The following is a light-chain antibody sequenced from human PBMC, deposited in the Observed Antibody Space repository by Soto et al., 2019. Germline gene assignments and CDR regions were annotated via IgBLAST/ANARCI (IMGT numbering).Light chain of an antibody. Sequence: DIVVTQSPDSLAESLGERATINCKSSQSVLYSSNNKNYLAWYQQKPGQPPKLLIYWASTRESGVPDRFSGSGSGTDFTLTISSLQAEDVAVYYCQQYYRPWTFGQGTKVEIK. CDR2: WAS. J-gene: IGKJ1*01. V-gene: IGKV4-1*01. CDR1: QSVLYSSNNKNY. CDR3: QQYYRPWT.